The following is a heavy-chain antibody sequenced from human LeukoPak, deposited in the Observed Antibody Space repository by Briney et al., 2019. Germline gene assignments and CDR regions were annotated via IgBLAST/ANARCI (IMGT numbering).Heavy chain of an antibody. CDR1: GFTFSSYA. CDR2: IIGSGTTI. V-gene: IGHV3-48*01. Sequence: GGSLRLSCAASGFTFSSYAMNWVRQAPGKGLEWVSYIIGSGTTIYYADSVKGRFTISRDNAKNSLYLQMNSLRAEDTAVYYCTRGPSSTRFDYWGPGTLVTVSS. CDR3: TRGPSSTRFDY. D-gene: IGHD2-2*01. J-gene: IGHJ4*02.